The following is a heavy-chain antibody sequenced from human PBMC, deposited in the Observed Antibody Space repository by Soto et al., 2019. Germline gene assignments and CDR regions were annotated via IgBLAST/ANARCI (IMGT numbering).Heavy chain of an antibody. CDR3: AREWAGQPPQGYSKYYYYYYGMDV. D-gene: IGHD2-15*01. CDR1: GGTFSSYA. Sequence: ASVKVSCKASGGTFSSYAISWVRQAPGQGLEWMGGIIPIFGTANYAQKFQGRVTITADESTSTAYMELSSLRSEDTAVYYCAREWAGQPPQGYSKYYYYYYGMDVWGQGTTVTVSS. J-gene: IGHJ6*02. V-gene: IGHV1-69*13. CDR2: IIPIFGTA.